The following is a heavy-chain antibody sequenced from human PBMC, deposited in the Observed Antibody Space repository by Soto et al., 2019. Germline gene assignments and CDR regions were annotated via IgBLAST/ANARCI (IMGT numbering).Heavy chain of an antibody. Sequence: EVQLLESGGGLVQPGGSLRLSCAASGFTFSSYAMSWVRQAPGKGLEWVSAISGSGGSTYYADSVKGRFTISRDNSKNTLYMQMNSLRAVDTAVYYCAKVLSPHYYYYGMDVWGQGTTVTVSS. V-gene: IGHV3-23*01. CDR1: GFTFSSYA. CDR2: ISGSGGST. J-gene: IGHJ6*02. CDR3: AKVLSPHYYYYGMDV.